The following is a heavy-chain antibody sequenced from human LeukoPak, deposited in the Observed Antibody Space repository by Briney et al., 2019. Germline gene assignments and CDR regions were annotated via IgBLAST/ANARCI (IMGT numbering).Heavy chain of an antibody. J-gene: IGHJ4*02. CDR3: AREGDYRALSDY. CDR2: ISYDGSNK. V-gene: IGHV3-30*04. D-gene: IGHD4-11*01. Sequence: GGSLRLSCEASGFTFSSYAMHWVRQAPGKGLEWVAVISYDGSNKYYADSVKGRFTISRDNSKNTLYLQMNSLRAEDTAVYYCAREGDYRALSDYWGQGTLVTVSS. CDR1: GFTFSSYA.